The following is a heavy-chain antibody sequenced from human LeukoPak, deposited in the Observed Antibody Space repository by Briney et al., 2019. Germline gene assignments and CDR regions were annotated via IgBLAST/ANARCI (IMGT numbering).Heavy chain of an antibody. D-gene: IGHD3-10*01. Sequence: GRSLRLSCAASGFTFSSYAMHWVRQAPGKGLDWVAVISYDGSNKYYADSVKGRFTISRDNSKNTLYLQMNSLRAEDTAVYYCARDPYGSGSYLDYWGQGTLVTVSS. V-gene: IGHV3-30-3*01. CDR3: ARDPYGSGSYLDY. J-gene: IGHJ4*02. CDR2: ISYDGSNK. CDR1: GFTFSSYA.